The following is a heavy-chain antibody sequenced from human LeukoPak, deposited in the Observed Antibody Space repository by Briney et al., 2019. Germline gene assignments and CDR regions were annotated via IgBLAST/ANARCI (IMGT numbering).Heavy chain of an antibody. V-gene: IGHV5-51*01. CDR1: GYSFTNYW. J-gene: IGHJ3*02. Sequence: GESLKISCKGSGYSFTNYWIVWVRQMPGKGLEWMGIIYPGDSDTRYSPSFQGQVTISADKSISTAYLQWSSLKASDTAMYYCASIPPSWISVPFDIWGQGTMVTVSS. CDR3: ASIPPSWISVPFDI. D-gene: IGHD3-3*02. CDR2: IYPGDSDT.